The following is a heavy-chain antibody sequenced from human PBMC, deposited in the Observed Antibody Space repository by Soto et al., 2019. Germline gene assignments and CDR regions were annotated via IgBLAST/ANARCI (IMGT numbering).Heavy chain of an antibody. Sequence: ASVKVSCKASGYTFTSYGISWVRQAPGQGLEWMGWISAYNGNTNYAQKLQGRVTMTTDTSTSTAYMELRSLRSDDTAVYYCARESGRYYDSSGYLSDNWFDYWGQGTLVTVSS. CDR1: GYTFTSYG. D-gene: IGHD3-22*01. V-gene: IGHV1-18*01. J-gene: IGHJ5*01. CDR2: ISAYNGNT. CDR3: ARESGRYYDSSGYLSDNWFDY.